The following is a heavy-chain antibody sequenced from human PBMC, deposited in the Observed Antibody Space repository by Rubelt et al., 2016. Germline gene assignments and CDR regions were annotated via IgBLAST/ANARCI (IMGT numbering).Heavy chain of an antibody. CDR3: ARVEYYYDSSGYSDY. CDR2: IIPILGIA. Sequence: SWVRQAPGQGLEWMGRIIPILGIANYAQKFQGRVTITADKSTSTAYMELRSLRSDDTAVYYCARVEYYYDSSGYSDYWGQGTLVTVSS. V-gene: IGHV1-69*04. D-gene: IGHD3-22*01. J-gene: IGHJ4*02.